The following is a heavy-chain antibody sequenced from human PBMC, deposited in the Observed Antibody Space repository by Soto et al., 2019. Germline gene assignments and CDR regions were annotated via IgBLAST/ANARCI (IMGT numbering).Heavy chain of an antibody. V-gene: IGHV3-48*02. CDR2: ISSSSSTI. D-gene: IGHD2-21*02. CDR1: GFTFSSYS. Sequence: PGGSLRLSCAASGFTFSSYSMNWVRQAPGKGLEWVSYISSSSSTIYYADSVKGRFTISRDNAKNSLYLQMNSLRDEDTAVYYCARVRTAISVDAYDIWGQGTMVTVSS. J-gene: IGHJ3*02. CDR3: ARVRTAISVDAYDI.